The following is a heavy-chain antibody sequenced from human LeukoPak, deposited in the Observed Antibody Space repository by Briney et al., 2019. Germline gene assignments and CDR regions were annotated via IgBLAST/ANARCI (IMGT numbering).Heavy chain of an antibody. Sequence: GGSLRLSCAASGFTFDDYAMNWVRQAPGKGLEWVSGISWNSGSIGYADAVKGRFTISRDNAKNCLYLQMNSLGAEDTALYYCAKDMNYGDYGPLDYWGQGALVTVSS. V-gene: IGHV3-9*01. J-gene: IGHJ4*02. D-gene: IGHD4-17*01. CDR2: ISWNSGSI. CDR1: GFTFDDYA. CDR3: AKDMNYGDYGPLDY.